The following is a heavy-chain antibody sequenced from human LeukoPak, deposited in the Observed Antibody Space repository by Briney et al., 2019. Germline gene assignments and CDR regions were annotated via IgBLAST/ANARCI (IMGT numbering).Heavy chain of an antibody. CDR2: IFYSGST. CDR1: GGSISNYY. V-gene: IGHV4-59*01. J-gene: IGHJ4*02. D-gene: IGHD2-15*01. Sequence: SQTLSLTCTVSGGSISNYYWSWIRQPPGEGLEWIGYIFYSGSTNYNPSLKSRLTISVDTSKNQFSLKLSSVTAADTAVYYCARTPPNCSGANCYSGVTFDSWGQGTLVTVSS. CDR3: ARTPPNCSGANCYSGVTFDS.